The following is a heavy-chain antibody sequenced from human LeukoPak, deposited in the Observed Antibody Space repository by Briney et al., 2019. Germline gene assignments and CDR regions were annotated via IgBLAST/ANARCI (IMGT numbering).Heavy chain of an antibody. V-gene: IGHV1-18*01. Sequence: ASVKVSCKASGYTFTSYGISWVRQAPGQGLEWMGWISAYNGNTNYAQKLQGRVTMTTDTSTSTAYMELRSLRSDDTAVYYCASRYCSGGSCYSDAFDIWGQGTMVTVSS. CDR3: ASRYCSGGSCYSDAFDI. J-gene: IGHJ3*02. D-gene: IGHD2-15*01. CDR2: ISAYNGNT. CDR1: GYTFTSYG.